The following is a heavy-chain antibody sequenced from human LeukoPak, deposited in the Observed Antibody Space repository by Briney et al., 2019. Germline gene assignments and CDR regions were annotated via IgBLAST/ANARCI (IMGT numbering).Heavy chain of an antibody. Sequence: SETLSLTCAVYGGSFSGYYWSWIRQPPGKGLEWIGEINHSGSTNYNPSLKSRVTISVDTSKNQFSLKLSSVTAADTAVYYCARDRRAPLGYYYYMDVWGKGTTVTISS. J-gene: IGHJ6*03. CDR2: INHSGST. CDR1: GGSFSGYY. D-gene: IGHD6-6*01. V-gene: IGHV4-34*01. CDR3: ARDRRAPLGYYYYMDV.